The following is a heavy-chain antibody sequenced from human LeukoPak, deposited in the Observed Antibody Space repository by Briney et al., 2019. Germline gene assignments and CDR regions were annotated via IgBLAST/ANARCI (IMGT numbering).Heavy chain of an antibody. CDR3: ARGMSGYYGMDV. Sequence: GGSLRLSCAASGLTFSSYGMHWVRQAPGKGLEWVAFIRYDGSNKYYADSVKGRFTISRDNSKNTLYLQMNSLRAEDTAVYYCARGMSGYYGMDVWGQGTTVTVSS. CDR1: GLTFSSYG. V-gene: IGHV3-30*02. J-gene: IGHJ6*02. CDR2: IRYDGSNK.